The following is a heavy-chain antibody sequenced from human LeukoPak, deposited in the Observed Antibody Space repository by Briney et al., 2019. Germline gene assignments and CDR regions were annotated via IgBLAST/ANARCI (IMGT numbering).Heavy chain of an antibody. CDR3: ARGSRTPDY. CDR1: GGSFSGYY. Sequence: SETLSLTCAVYGGSFSGYYWIWIRQPPGKGLEWIGEINHSGSTNYNPSLKSRVTISLDTSKNQFALNLSSVTAADTAVYFCARGSRTPDYWGQGTLVTVSS. J-gene: IGHJ4*02. CDR2: INHSGST. V-gene: IGHV4-34*01.